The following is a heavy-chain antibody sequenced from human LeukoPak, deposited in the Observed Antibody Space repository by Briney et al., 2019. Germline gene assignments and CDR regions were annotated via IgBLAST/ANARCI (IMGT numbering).Heavy chain of an antibody. V-gene: IGHV3-30*02. D-gene: IGHD4-17*01. CDR3: AKDSFDDYYGDLTDY. CDR2: IRYDGSNK. CDR1: VFTFSSYG. J-gene: IGHJ4*02. Sequence: GGSLRLSCAASVFTFSSYGMHWVRQAPGKGLEWVAFIRYDGSNKYYADSVKGRFTISRDNSKNTLYLQMNSLRAEDTAVYYCAKDSFDDYYGDLTDYWGQGTLVTVSS.